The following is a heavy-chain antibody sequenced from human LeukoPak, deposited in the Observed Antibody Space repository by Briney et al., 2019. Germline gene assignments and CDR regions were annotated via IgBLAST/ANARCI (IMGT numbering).Heavy chain of an antibody. CDR3: ARDLASSDV. Sequence: GGSLRLSCAASGFTLDDYGMSWVRQAPGKGLEWVYGINWNGVSTGYADSVKGRFTISRDNAKKSMYLQMNSLRAEDTALFSCARDLASSDVWGKGTTVTVSS. V-gene: IGHV3-20*04. D-gene: IGHD3-16*01. CDR1: GFTLDDYG. CDR2: INWNGVST. J-gene: IGHJ6*04.